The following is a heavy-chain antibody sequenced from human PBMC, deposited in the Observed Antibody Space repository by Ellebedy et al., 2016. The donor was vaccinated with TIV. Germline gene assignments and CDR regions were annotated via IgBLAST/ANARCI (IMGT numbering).Heavy chain of an antibody. CDR3: ARDVDAAMLNDFGY. D-gene: IGHD5-18*01. Sequence: ASVKVSCKASGYTFTDYVVNWVRLAPGQGPEWMGWINPNTGNPTYAQGFTGRFVFSLDTSVSTAYLQISSLKAEDTAVYYCARDVDAAMLNDFGYWGQGTLVTVSS. CDR2: INPNTGNP. CDR1: GYTFTDYV. V-gene: IGHV7-4-1*02. J-gene: IGHJ4*02.